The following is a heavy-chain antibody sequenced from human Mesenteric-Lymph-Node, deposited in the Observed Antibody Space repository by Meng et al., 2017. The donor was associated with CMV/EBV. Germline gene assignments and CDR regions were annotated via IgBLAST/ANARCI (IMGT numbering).Heavy chain of an antibody. D-gene: IGHD3-10*01. J-gene: IGHJ4*02. V-gene: IGHV1-8*02. CDR2: MNPNSGNT. CDR3: ATPPGYYASAPFDY. Sequence: ASVKVSCKASGGTFSSYAINWVRQATGQGLEWMGWMNPNSGNTGYAQKFQGRVTMTRNTSISTAYMELSSLRSEDTAVYYCATPPGYYASAPFDYWGQGTLVTVSS. CDR1: GGTFSSYA.